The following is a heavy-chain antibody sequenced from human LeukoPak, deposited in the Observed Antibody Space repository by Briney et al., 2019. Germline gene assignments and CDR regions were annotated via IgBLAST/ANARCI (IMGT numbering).Heavy chain of an antibody. CDR2: ISSSSSSYI. V-gene: IGHV3-21*01. Sequence: GGSLRLSCAASGFTFSSYSMNWVRQAPGKGLEWVSSISSSSSSYIYYADSVKGRFTISRDNAKNSLYLQMNSLRAEDTAVYYCARAGSLVGVPAAKWRAFDIWGQGTMVTVSS. CDR1: GFTFSSYS. J-gene: IGHJ3*02. CDR3: ARAGSLVGVPAAKWRAFDI. D-gene: IGHD2-2*01.